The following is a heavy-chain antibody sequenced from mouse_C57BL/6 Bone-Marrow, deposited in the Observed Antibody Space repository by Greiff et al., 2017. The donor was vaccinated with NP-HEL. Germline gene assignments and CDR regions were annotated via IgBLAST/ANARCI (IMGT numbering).Heavy chain of an antibody. CDR1: GYTFTSYW. CDR2: IDPSDSYT. D-gene: IGHD2-2*01. J-gene: IGHJ2*01. V-gene: IGHV1-69*01. CDR3: ASGSMVTTSFDY. Sequence: QVQLQQPGAELVMPGASVKLSCKASGYTFTSYWMHWVKQRPGQGLEWIGEIDPSDSYTNYNQKFKGKSTLTVDKSSSTAYMQLSSLTSEDSAVYYCASGSMVTTSFDYWGQGTTLTVSS.